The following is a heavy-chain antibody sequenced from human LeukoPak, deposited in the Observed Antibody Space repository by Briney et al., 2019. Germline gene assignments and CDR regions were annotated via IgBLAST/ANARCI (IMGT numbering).Heavy chain of an antibody. CDR1: GFTFRSYT. J-gene: IGHJ4*02. V-gene: IGHV3-21*06. Sequence: PGGSLRLSCPGSGFTFRSYTMTWVRQAPGKGLEWVSSIDGDGTLKYYADSLKGRFTISRDNANNSVYLQMNSLTADDSGLYFCARDYSSGWFGKGAYWGQGTRVLVSS. CDR3: ARDYSSGWFGKGAY. CDR2: IDGDGTLK. D-gene: IGHD6-19*01.